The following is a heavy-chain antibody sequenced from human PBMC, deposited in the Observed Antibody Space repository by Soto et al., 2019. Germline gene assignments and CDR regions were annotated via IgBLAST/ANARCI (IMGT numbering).Heavy chain of an antibody. D-gene: IGHD2-15*01. CDR2: ISAYNGNT. CDR1: GYTFTSYG. V-gene: IGHV1-18*01. Sequence: ASVKVSCKASGYTFTSYGISWVRQAPGQGLEWMGWISAYNGNTNYAQKLQGRVTMTTDTYTSKAYMELRSLRSDDTAVYYCERDNSVGRDAFDIWGQGTMVTVSS. CDR3: ERDNSVGRDAFDI. J-gene: IGHJ3*02.